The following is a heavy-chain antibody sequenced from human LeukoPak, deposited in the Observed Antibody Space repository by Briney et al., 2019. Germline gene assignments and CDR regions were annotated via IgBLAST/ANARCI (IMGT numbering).Heavy chain of an antibody. D-gene: IGHD3-22*01. CDR3: AKGTMIVTWFDY. J-gene: IGHJ4*02. CDR1: GFTFSSYA. V-gene: IGHV3-23*01. CDR2: ISGSGGST. Sequence: GGSLRLSCAASGFTFSSYAMSWVRQAPGKGLEWVSAISGSGGSTYYADSVKGRFTISRDNSKNTLYLQMNSLRAEGTAVYYCAKGTMIVTWFDYWGQGTLVTVSS.